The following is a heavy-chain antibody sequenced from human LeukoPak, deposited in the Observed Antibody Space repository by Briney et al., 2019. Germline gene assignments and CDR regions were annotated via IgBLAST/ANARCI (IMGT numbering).Heavy chain of an antibody. CDR2: IYYSGST. V-gene: IGHV4-59*08. D-gene: IGHD3-22*01. J-gene: IGHJ2*01. CDR3: ARRASSAQGLWYFDL. Sequence: SETLSLTCTVSGGSTSSYYWSWIRQPPEKGLEWNGYIYYSGSTNYNPSLKSRVTISVDTSKNQFSLKLSSVTAADTAVYYCARRASSAQGLWYFDLWGRGTLVTVSS. CDR1: GGSTSSYY.